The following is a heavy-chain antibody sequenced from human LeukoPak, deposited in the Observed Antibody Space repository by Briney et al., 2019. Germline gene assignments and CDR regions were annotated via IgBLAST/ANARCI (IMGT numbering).Heavy chain of an antibody. D-gene: IGHD4-23*01. Sequence: SETLSLTCTVSGGAISPYYWTWIRQPPGKGLEWIGYFYYSGSTNYNPSLKSRVTISVDTSKNQFSLKLTSVTAAGTAVYYCARGRWRIDYWGQGTLVTVSS. CDR2: FYYSGST. CDR1: GGAISPYY. J-gene: IGHJ4*02. V-gene: IGHV4-59*01. CDR3: ARGRWRIDY.